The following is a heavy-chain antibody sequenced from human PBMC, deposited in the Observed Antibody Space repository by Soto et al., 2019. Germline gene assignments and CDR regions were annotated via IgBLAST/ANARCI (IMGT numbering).Heavy chain of an antibody. V-gene: IGHV3-21*01. J-gene: IGHJ5*01. CDR1: GFTFSSYS. Sequence: EVQLVESGGGLVKPGGSLRLSCAASGFTFSSYSMNWCRQAPGKGLGWVSSFSSSSSYVYYADSVRGRFTISRDNAKNSLYLQMNTLPAEDTAVYYCARDRHETTALAPYNWFKSWGQGTLVTVSS. CDR3: ARDRHETTALAPYNWFKS. D-gene: IGHD1-1*01. CDR2: FSSSSSYV.